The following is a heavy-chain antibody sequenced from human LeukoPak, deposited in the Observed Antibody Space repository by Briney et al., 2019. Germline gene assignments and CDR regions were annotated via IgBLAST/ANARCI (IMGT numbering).Heavy chain of an antibody. V-gene: IGHV1-2*02. J-gene: IGHJ5*02. CDR3: ARGGGLSKTKFWFDP. Sequence: VASVKVSCKASGYTFTSYDINWVRQATGQGLEWMGWINPNSGGTNYAQKFQGRVTMTRDTSISTAYMELSRLRSDDTAVYYCARGGGLSKTKFWFDPWGQGTLVTVSS. D-gene: IGHD3-16*02. CDR1: GYTFTSYD. CDR2: INPNSGGT.